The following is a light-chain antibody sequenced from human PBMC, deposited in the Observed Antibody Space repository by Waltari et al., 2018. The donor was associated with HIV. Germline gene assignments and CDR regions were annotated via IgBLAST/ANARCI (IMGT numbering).Light chain of an antibody. Sequence: QSALTQPASVSGSPGQSVTISCVGTSNYIEKSNLVSWYLQKPGKAPEVIIYEVSKWPTGSPDRFSGAKSGNAASLTISGLRAEDEGEYYCSSYADYGKWVFGGGTRLTVL. CDR1: SNYIEKSNL. J-gene: IGLJ3*02. V-gene: IGLV2-23*02. CDR3: SSYADYGKWV. CDR2: EVS.